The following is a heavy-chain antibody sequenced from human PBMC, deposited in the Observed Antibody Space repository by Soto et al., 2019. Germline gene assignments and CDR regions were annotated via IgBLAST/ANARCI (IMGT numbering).Heavy chain of an antibody. D-gene: IGHD3-9*01. CDR1: GYTFTSYG. CDR3: ERFCAALRYFDCSPLLYD. V-gene: IGHV1-18*01. Sequence: ASVKVSCKASGYTFTSYGISWVRQAPGQGLEGMGWISAYNGNTNYAQKLQGRVTMTTDTSTSTAYMELRSLRSDDTAVYYCERFCAALRYFDCSPLLYDWGQGTLVTVSS. J-gene: IGHJ4*02. CDR2: ISAYNGNT.